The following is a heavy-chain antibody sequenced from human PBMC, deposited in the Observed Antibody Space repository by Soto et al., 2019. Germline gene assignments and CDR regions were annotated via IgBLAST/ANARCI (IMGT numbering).Heavy chain of an antibody. D-gene: IGHD3-22*01. CDR3: AKGIPYYDSSGFFDL. CDR2: IRGRGGST. J-gene: IGHJ4*02. Sequence: TGGSLRLSWAASGVTFSSYAMSWVRQAPGKGLEWVSAIRGRGGSTYYADSVKGRFTISRDNSKNTLYLQVNSLRAEDTAVYYCAKGIPYYDSSGFFDLWGQGTLVTVSS. V-gene: IGHV3-23*01. CDR1: GVTFSSYA.